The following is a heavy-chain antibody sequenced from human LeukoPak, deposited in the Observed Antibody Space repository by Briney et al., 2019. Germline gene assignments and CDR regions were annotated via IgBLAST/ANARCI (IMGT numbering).Heavy chain of an antibody. J-gene: IGHJ5*02. D-gene: IGHD3-10*01. CDR1: GYTFTNYD. V-gene: IGHV1-8*01. CDR3: ARGSSGDYSVSGSAWFDP. Sequence: ASVKVSCKASGYTFTNYDINWVRLATGQGLEWMGWMNPNSGNTGYAQKFQGRVTMSRNTSVSTAYMDLSSLRSEDTAVYYCARGSSGDYSVSGSAWFDPWGQGTLVTVSS. CDR2: MNPNSGNT.